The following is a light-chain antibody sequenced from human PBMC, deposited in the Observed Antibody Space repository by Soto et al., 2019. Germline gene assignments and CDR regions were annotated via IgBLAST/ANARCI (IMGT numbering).Light chain of an antibody. CDR2: DAS. V-gene: IGKV3D-20*02. CDR3: QQRSNWPWT. CDR1: QSVSSSY. J-gene: IGKJ1*01. Sequence: EIVLTQSPGTLSLSPGERTTLSCRASQSVSSSYLAWYQQKPGQAPRLLIYDASSRAAGIPDRFSGGGSGTDFTLTISSLEPEDFAVYYCQQRSNWPWTFGQGTKV.